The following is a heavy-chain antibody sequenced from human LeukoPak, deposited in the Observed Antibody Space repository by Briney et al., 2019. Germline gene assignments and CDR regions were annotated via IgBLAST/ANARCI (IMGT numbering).Heavy chain of an antibody. J-gene: IGHJ6*02. CDR1: GFKFKNYW. V-gene: IGHV3-7*04. CDR2: IKQDGSEK. Sequence: GGSLRLSCIVSGFKFKNYWMSWVRQAPGKGLEWVANIKQDGSEKYSVDSVKGRFTISRDNAKNSLFLQMNSLRAEDTAVYYCARGHYGMDVWGQGTTVTVSS. CDR3: ARGHYGMDV.